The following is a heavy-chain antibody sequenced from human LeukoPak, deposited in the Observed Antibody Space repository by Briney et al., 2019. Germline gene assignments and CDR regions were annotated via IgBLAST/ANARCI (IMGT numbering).Heavy chain of an antibody. V-gene: IGHV3-48*02. CDR3: ASAGSTKLSRWFDH. Sequence: PGGSLRLSCAASAFPFSSYSMTWVRQAPGKGLEWLSYISYSSSTIFYAESVKGRFTISRNNAKNSLYLQMNSLRDEDTAVYDCASAGSTKLSRWFDHWGQGSLVTVSS. J-gene: IGHJ5*02. CDR1: AFPFSSYS. CDR2: ISYSSSTI. D-gene: IGHD1-1*01.